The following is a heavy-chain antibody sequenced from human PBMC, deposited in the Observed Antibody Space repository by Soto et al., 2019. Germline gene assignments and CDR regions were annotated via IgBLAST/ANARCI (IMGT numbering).Heavy chain of an antibody. Sequence: QVQLVQSGAEVKKPGSSVKVSCTASGGTFSSYTIIWVRQAPGQGLEWMGRIIPILGIANYAQKFQGRVTITAEKSTSTAYMEMSSLRSEDTAVYYCARAGGGDFASGYFDYWCQGTLVTVSS. CDR2: IIPILGIA. J-gene: IGHJ4*02. CDR1: GGTFSSYT. D-gene: IGHD2-21*02. V-gene: IGHV1-69*02. CDR3: ARAGGGDFASGYFDY.